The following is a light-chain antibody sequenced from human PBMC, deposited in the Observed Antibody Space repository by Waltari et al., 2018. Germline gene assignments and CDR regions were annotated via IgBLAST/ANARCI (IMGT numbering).Light chain of an antibody. CDR2: VNSDGSH. Sequence: TLSSGHSSNIIAWLQQQPEKGPRYLMKVNSDGSHTKGDGVPDRFSGHGSGTQRCLTISSVQSEAGADYYCETGGHGTWAFGGGPKL. CDR1: SGHSSNI. V-gene: IGLV4-69*01. J-gene: IGLJ3*02. CDR3: ETGGHGTWA.